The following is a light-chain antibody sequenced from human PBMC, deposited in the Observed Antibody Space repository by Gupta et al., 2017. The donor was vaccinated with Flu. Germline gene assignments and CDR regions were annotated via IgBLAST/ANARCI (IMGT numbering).Light chain of an antibody. V-gene: IGKV2-28*01. CDR1: QSLLHINGYNY. CDR2: LAS. Sequence: ETVMTQSPLALSVSPGEAASISCRSSQSLLHINGYNYLDWYLQKPGQPTQLLICLASNRASGVPERFSGSGSGTIFTLKISRVEAEDVGIYYCMQAKQTPPTFGQGTKVEIK. J-gene: IGKJ1*01. CDR3: MQAKQTPPT.